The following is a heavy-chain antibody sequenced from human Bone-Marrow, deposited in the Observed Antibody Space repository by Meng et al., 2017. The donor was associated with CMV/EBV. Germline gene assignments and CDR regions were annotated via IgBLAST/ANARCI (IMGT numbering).Heavy chain of an antibody. D-gene: IGHD3-10*01. Sequence: GESLKISCAASRFTLSDYYMNWIRQAPGKGLEWVSYISNSGTTIFYGDSVKGRFTVSRDNAKNSLYLQMNSLRAEDTAVYYCARDQRFRPRGAFDIWGQGTMVTVSS. CDR1: RFTLSDYY. CDR2: ISNSGTTI. CDR3: ARDQRFRPRGAFDI. J-gene: IGHJ3*02. V-gene: IGHV3-11*04.